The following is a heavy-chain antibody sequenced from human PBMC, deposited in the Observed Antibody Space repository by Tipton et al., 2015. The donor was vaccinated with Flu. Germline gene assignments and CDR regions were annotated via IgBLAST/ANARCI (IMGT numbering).Heavy chain of an antibody. V-gene: IGHV3-11*04. D-gene: IGHD1-14*01. CDR1: GFTFSDYY. CDR2: ISSSGSTI. Sequence: SLRLSCAASGFTFSDYYMSWIRQAPGKGLEWVSYISSSGSTIYYADSVKGRFTISRDNAKNSLYLQMNSLRAEDTAVYYCARDPNLYYYYYGMDVWGQGTTVTVSS. CDR3: ARDPNLYYYYYGMDV. J-gene: IGHJ6*02.